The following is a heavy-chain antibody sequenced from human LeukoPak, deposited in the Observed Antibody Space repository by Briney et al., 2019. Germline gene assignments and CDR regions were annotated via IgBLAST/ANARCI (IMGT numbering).Heavy chain of an antibody. Sequence: ASVKVSCKASGYTFTSYGISWVRQAPGQGLEWMGWISAYNGNTNYAQKLQGRVTMTTDTSTSTAYMELRSLRSDDTAVCYCASGYCSGGSCYSFDYWGQGTLVTVSS. CDR3: ASGYCSGGSCYSFDY. CDR2: ISAYNGNT. CDR1: GYTFTSYG. V-gene: IGHV1-18*01. D-gene: IGHD2-15*01. J-gene: IGHJ4*02.